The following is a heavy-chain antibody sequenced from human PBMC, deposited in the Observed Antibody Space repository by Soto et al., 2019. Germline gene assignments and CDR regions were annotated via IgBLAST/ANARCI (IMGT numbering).Heavy chain of an antibody. D-gene: IGHD1-1*01. V-gene: IGHV3-74*01. CDR2: INPDGSST. Sequence: GGSLRLSCAASGFIFSNYWMHWVRQAPGKGLVWVSRINPDGSSTTYADSVKGRFTISRDDARNTLYLQMSSLRADDTAVYFCVRDLETVPDSWGQGTLVTVSS. J-gene: IGHJ5*01. CDR3: VRDLETVPDS. CDR1: GFIFSNYW.